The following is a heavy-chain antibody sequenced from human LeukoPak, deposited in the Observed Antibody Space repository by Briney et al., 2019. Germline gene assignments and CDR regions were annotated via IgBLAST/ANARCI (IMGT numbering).Heavy chain of an antibody. CDR2: LSGSGAGT. Sequence: GGSLRLSCAASGFTFSDYALGWVRQAPGRGLEWVATLSGSGAGTYYSDSVQGRFTIPRDNSKRTLFLQMNSLRAEDTAFYYCAKAELGVDTFFDYWGQGTLVTVSS. CDR1: GFTFSDYA. CDR3: AKAELGVDTFFDY. J-gene: IGHJ4*02. V-gene: IGHV3-23*01. D-gene: IGHD3-3*01.